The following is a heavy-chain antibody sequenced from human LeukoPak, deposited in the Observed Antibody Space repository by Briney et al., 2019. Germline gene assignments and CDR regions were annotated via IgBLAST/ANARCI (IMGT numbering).Heavy chain of an antibody. J-gene: IGHJ4*02. CDR1: GFTFSSYW. CDR3: ASTRRDGYNYWAY. V-gene: IGHV3-74*01. Sequence: GGSLRLSCAASGFTFSSYWMHWVRQAPGKGLVWVSRINTDGSSTNYADSVKGRFTISRDNAKNTLYLQMNSLRAEDTAVYYCASTRRDGYNYWAYWGQGTLVSVSS. D-gene: IGHD5-24*01. CDR2: INTDGSST.